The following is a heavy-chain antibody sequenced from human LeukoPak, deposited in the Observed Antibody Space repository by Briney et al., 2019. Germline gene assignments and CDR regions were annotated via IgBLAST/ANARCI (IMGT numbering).Heavy chain of an antibody. CDR2: IQQDGSEK. CDR3: ARGGKYYFDY. D-gene: IGHD1-1*01. V-gene: IGHV3-7*01. Sequence: PGGSLRLSCAASGFTFSSYWLSWVRQPPGKGLEWVANIQQDGSEKNYVDSVKGRFTISRDNGKNSLYLQMNSLRAEDTAVYYCARGGKYYFDYWGQGTLVTVSS. J-gene: IGHJ4*02. CDR1: GFTFSSYW.